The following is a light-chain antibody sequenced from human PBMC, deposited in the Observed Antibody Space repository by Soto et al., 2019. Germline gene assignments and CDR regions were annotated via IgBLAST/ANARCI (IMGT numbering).Light chain of an antibody. CDR1: QSVSSN. CDR3: QQYNNWPPWT. CDR2: GAS. Sequence: EIGRTQTTATLSVSPGERATLSCRASQSVSSNLAWYQQKPGQAPRLLIYGASTRATGIPARFSGSGSGTEFTLTISSLQSEDFAVYYCQQYNNWPPWTFGQGSK. V-gene: IGKV3-15*01. J-gene: IGKJ1*01.